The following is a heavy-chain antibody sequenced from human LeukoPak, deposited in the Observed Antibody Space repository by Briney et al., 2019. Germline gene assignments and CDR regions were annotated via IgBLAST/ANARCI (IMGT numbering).Heavy chain of an antibody. Sequence: GGSLRLSCAASGLTGSHNYVSWVRQAPGKGLEWVSAIHTSGDTCYADSVKGRFTISRDTSKNTLYLQMNSLRVEDTAVYYCARDGQRLAPYAMDVWGQGTTITVSS. V-gene: IGHV3-53*01. CDR3: ARDGQRLAPYAMDV. CDR1: GLTGSHNY. J-gene: IGHJ6*02. D-gene: IGHD6-25*01. CDR2: IHTSGDT.